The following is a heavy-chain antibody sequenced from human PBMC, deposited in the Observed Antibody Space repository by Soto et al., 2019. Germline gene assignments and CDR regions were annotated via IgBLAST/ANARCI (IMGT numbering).Heavy chain of an antibody. CDR1: GFTFSSYA. V-gene: IGHV3-23*01. Sequence: GGSLRLSCAASGFTFSSYAMSWVRQAPGKGLEWVSAISGSGGSTYYADSVKGRFTISRDNSKNTLYLQMNSLRAEDTAVYYCAKWGVTTSIFYYYYGMDVWGQGTTVTVSS. J-gene: IGHJ6*02. D-gene: IGHD4-17*01. CDR2: ISGSGGST. CDR3: AKWGVTTSIFYYYYGMDV.